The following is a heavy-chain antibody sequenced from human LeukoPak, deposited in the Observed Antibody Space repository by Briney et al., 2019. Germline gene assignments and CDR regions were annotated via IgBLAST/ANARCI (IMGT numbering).Heavy chain of an antibody. J-gene: IGHJ6*02. CDR3: AREPTVSPFYYYYGMDV. CDR2: IYYSGST. CDR1: GGSISSGDYY. Sequence: SQTLSLTCTVSGGSISSGDYYWSWIRQHPGKGLEWIGYIYYSGSTYYNPSLKSRVTISVDTSKNQFSLKLSSVTAADTAVYYCAREPTVSPFYYYYGMDVWGQGTTVTVSS. D-gene: IGHD4-11*01. V-gene: IGHV4-31*03.